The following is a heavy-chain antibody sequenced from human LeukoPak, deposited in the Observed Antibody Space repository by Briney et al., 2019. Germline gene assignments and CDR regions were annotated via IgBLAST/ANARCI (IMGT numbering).Heavy chain of an antibody. J-gene: IGHJ4*02. CDR2: IYNSGST. CDR3: ARVYNYGAHYWFDY. V-gene: IGHV4-59*01. Sequence: SETLSLTCTVSDGSINIYYWSWIRQAPGKGLEWIGYIYNSGSTNYNPSLRRRVTISMDTSKIQFSLRLTSVTAADTAMYYCARVYNYGAHYWFDYWGQGTLVTVSS. CDR1: DGSINIYY. D-gene: IGHD5-18*01.